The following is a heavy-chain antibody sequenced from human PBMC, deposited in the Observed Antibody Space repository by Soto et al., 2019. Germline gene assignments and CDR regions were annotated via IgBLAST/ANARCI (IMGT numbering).Heavy chain of an antibody. V-gene: IGHV4-39*02. J-gene: IGHJ6*02. CDR1: GVSISSSSYY. CDR3: AREGGSNEYGDYDPRVYYYYYGIDV. Sequence: SETLRVTYTVTGVSISSSSYYWGWIRQPPGKGLEWIGSLYYSGSTYYNPSLKSRVTISVDTSKKQFYTKLSPATAAPTAVYYCAREGGSNEYGDYDPRVYYYYYGIDVCGQGNTVS. CDR2: LYYSGST. D-gene: IGHD4-17*01.